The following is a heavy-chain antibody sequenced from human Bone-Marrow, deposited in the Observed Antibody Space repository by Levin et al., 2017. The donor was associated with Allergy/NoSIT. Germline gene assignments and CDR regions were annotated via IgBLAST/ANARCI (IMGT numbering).Heavy chain of an antibody. CDR1: GGSIYNSPYF. D-gene: IGHD3-10*01. CDR2: IYYTERS. J-gene: IGHJ4*02. CDR3: ARVSYYGSGNYYEYYFDS. V-gene: IGHV4-39*07. Sequence: NPSETLSLTCAVSGGSIYNSPYFWAWIRQPPGKGLEWIGSIYYTERSFYNPSLTSRVTISVDTSTNQFSLKLTSVTAADTAVYYCARVSYYGSGNYYEYYFDSWGQGTLVTVSS.